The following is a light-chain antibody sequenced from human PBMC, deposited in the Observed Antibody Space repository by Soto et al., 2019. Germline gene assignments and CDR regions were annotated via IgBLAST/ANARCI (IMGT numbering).Light chain of an antibody. CDR1: QSVSSNS. V-gene: IGKV3-20*01. CDR2: GAS. J-gene: IGKJ1*01. Sequence: EIVLTQSPGTLSLSPGERATLSCRASQSVSSNSLAWYQHRRGQAPSLLIHGASSRATGIPDRFSGSGSGTDFTLTISRLEPEDFAVYYCQQYGGSPRTFGQGTKVEV. CDR3: QQYGGSPRT.